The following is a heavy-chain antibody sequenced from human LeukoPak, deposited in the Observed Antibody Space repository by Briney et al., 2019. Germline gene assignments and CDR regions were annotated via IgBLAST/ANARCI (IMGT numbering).Heavy chain of an antibody. CDR3: ARDGVTRWFDP. CDR2: IYYSGST. CDR1: GGSISSGDYY. J-gene: IGHJ5*02. Sequence: SETLSLTRTVSGGSISSGDYYWSWIRQPPGKGLEWIGYIYYSGSTYYNPSLKSRVTISVDTSKNQFSLKLSSVTAADTAVYYCARDGVTRWFDPWGQGTLVTVSS. D-gene: IGHD4-17*01. V-gene: IGHV4-30-4*01.